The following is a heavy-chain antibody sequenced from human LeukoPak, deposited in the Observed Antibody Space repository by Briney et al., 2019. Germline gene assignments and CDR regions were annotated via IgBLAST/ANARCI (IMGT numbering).Heavy chain of an antibody. CDR2: ISGSGGST. D-gene: IGHD2-21*02. J-gene: IGHJ4*02. CDR1: GFTSSSYG. CDR3: AKTVMVVVTVGFDY. Sequence: PGGSLRLSCAASGFTSSSYGMSWVRQAPGKGLEWVSAISGSGGSTYYADSVKGRFTISRDNSKNTLYLQMNSLRAEDTAVYYCAKTVMVVVTVGFDYWGQGTLVTVSS. V-gene: IGHV3-23*01.